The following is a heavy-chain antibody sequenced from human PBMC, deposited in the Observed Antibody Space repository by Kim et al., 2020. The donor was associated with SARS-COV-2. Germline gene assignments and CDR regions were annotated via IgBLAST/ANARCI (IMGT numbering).Heavy chain of an antibody. CDR3: AKERIGYIDFSFDY. D-gene: IGHD1-1*01. J-gene: IGHJ4*02. Sequence: YADSVQGRFSHSRDSSSNTLYLPMNSLKPEDTAVYFCAKERIGYIDFSFDYWGQGTLVTVSS. V-gene: IGHV3-30*02.